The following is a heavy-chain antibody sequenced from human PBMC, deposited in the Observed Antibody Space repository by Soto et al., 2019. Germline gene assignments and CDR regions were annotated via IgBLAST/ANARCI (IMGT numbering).Heavy chain of an antibody. V-gene: IGHV3-23*01. CDR2: ISGSGGST. Sequence: GGSLRLSLAASGLTFSSYAMSWVRQAPGKGLEWVSAISGSGGSTYYADSVKGRFTISRDNSKNTLYLQMNSLRAEDTAVYYCAKGAAAGPANWFDPWGQGTLVTVSS. D-gene: IGHD6-13*01. CDR1: GLTFSSYA. J-gene: IGHJ5*02. CDR3: AKGAAAGPANWFDP.